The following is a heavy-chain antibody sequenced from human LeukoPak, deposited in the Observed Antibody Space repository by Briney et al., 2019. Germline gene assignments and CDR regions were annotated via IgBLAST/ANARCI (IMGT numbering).Heavy chain of an antibody. CDR3: ARLYYYDSSGYYAEPLAFDY. V-gene: IGHV5-51*01. CDR2: IYPGDSDT. J-gene: IGHJ4*02. Sequence: GESLKISCKGSGYSFTSYWIGWVRQMPGKGLEWMGIIYPGDSDTRYSPSFQGQVTISADKSISTAYLQWSSLKASDTAMYYCARLYYYDSSGYYAEPLAFDYWGQGTLVTVSS. D-gene: IGHD3-22*01. CDR1: GYSFTSYW.